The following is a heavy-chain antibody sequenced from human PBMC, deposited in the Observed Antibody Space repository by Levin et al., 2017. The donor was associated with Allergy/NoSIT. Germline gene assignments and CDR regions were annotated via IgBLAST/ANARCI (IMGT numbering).Heavy chain of an antibody. Sequence: SETLSLTCTVSGGSISSGGYYWSWIRQHPGKGLEWIGYIYYSGSTYYNPSLKSRVTISVDTSKNQFSLKLSSVTAADTAVYYCARGGRVTTMGRFDPWGQGTLVTVSS. V-gene: IGHV4-31*03. CDR1: GGSISSGGYY. J-gene: IGHJ5*02. CDR2: IYYSGST. CDR3: ARGGRVTTMGRFDP. D-gene: IGHD4-11*01.